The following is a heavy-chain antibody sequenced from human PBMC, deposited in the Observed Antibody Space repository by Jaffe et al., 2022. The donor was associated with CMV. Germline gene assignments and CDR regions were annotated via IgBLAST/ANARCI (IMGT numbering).Heavy chain of an antibody. Sequence: QVQLQQWGAGLLKPSETLSLTCAVYGGSFSGYYWSWIRQPPGKGLEWIGEINHSGSTNYNPSLKSRVTISVDTSKNQFSLKLSSVTAADTAVYYCARGPDLVGYYYYGMDVWGQGTTVTVSS. CDR3: ARGPDLVGYYYYGMDV. CDR2: INHSGST. J-gene: IGHJ6*02. CDR1: GGSFSGYY. V-gene: IGHV4-34*01.